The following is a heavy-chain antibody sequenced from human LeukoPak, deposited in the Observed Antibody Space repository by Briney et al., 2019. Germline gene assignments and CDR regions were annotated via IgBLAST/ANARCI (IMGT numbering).Heavy chain of an antibody. CDR3: AKAETLEQWLRSPGGAY. V-gene: IGHV3-23*01. J-gene: IGHJ4*02. D-gene: IGHD5-12*01. Sequence: GGSLRLSCVASGFTFSSYAMSWVRQAPGKGLEWVSAISATGGTTYYADSVKGRFTISRDNSKNTLYLQMNNLRVDDTAVYYCAKAETLEQWLRSPGGAYWGQGTLVSVSS. CDR1: GFTFSSYA. CDR2: ISATGGTT.